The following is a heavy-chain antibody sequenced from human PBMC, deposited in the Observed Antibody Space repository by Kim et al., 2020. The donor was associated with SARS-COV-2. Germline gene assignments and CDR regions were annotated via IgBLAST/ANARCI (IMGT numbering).Heavy chain of an antibody. D-gene: IGHD2-15*01. CDR3: ARVPVVVAATYQWFDP. Sequence: SETLSLTCTVSGGSISSYYWSWIRQPPGKGLEWIGYIYYSGSTNYNPSLKSRVTISVDTSKNQFSLKLSSVTAADTAVYYCARVPVVVAATYQWFDPWGQGTLVTVSS. CDR1: GGSISSYY. CDR2: IYYSGST. J-gene: IGHJ5*02. V-gene: IGHV4-59*13.